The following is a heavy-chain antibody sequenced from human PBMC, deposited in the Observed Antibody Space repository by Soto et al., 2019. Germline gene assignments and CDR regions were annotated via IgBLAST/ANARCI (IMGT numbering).Heavy chain of an antibody. J-gene: IGHJ6*02. Sequence: EVQLVESGGGLVQPGGSLNVSCALSGFTFSDSSLHWVRQAPGKGLEWVGRIRSKANSYATAYAVSVRGRFLISRDDSRDTVNLQMNRLKPEDTAVYFCLSREIVYGLDLWGQGTTVTGSS. CDR2: IRSKANSYAT. CDR1: GFTFSDSS. D-gene: IGHD3-22*01. V-gene: IGHV3-73*02. CDR3: LSREIVYGLDL.